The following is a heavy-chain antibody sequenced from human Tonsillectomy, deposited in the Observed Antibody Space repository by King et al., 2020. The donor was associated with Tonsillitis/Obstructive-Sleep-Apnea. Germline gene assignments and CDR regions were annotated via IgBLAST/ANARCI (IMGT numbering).Heavy chain of an antibody. CDR1: CFTVSSYS. V-gene: IGHV3-21*01. J-gene: IGHJ4*02. D-gene: IGHD2-2*01. Sequence: VQMVESGGGLVKPGWSLILSCAASCFTVSSYSMNWVRQAPGKGLELVSSIIMSSSYIDSADSVKGRFTISRDNAKNSLYLQMNSLRAEDTAVYYCGAVPDYWGQGTLVTVSS. CDR2: IIMSSSYI. CDR3: GAVPDY.